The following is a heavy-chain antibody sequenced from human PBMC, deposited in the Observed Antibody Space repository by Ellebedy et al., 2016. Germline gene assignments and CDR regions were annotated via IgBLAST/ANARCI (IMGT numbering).Heavy chain of an antibody. CDR3: AKAYSSAIKP. CDR2: ITGSAGGT. Sequence: GGSLRLSXAASGFTFSSYTMNWVRQAPGKGLEWVSSITGSAGGTYYADSVKGRFTISRDNSKNTLYLQMNSLRAEDTAVYHCAKAYSSAIKPWGQGTLVTVSS. V-gene: IGHV3-23*01. J-gene: IGHJ5*02. CDR1: GFTFSSYT. D-gene: IGHD6-25*01.